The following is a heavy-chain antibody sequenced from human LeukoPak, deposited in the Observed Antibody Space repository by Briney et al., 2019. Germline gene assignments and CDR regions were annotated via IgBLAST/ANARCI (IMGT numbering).Heavy chain of an antibody. Sequence: ASVKVSCKASGYTFTSYGISWVRQAPGQGLEWMGWISAYNGNTNYAQKLQGRVTMTTDTSTSTAYMERRSLRSDDTAVYYCAREMGDDFWSGYYYFDYWGQGTLVTVSS. V-gene: IGHV1-18*01. CDR2: ISAYNGNT. J-gene: IGHJ4*02. CDR3: AREMGDDFWSGYYYFDY. CDR1: GYTFTSYG. D-gene: IGHD3-3*01.